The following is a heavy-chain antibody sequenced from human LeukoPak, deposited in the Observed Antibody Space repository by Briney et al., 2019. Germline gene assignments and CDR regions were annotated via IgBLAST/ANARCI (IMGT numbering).Heavy chain of an antibody. CDR3: TNLKGWYGEGYCAH. V-gene: IGHV3-53*01. CDR1: GFTVSTNY. Sequence: GGSLRLSCAASGFTVSTNYMSWVRQPAGKGLEWLSVIYTGSTTFYADSVKGRFTISRDNSKNTLHLQMNSRRADDTAVYYCTNLKGWYGEGYCAHWGQGTLVTVSS. J-gene: IGHJ4*02. CDR2: IYTGSTT. D-gene: IGHD3-10*01.